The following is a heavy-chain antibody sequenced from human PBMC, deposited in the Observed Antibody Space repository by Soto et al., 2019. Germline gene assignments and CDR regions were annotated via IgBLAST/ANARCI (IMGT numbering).Heavy chain of an antibody. Sequence: ASVKVSCKATGYTFTSYGISWVRQAPGQGLEWIGWISAYNGNTNYAQKLQGRVTMTTDTSTSTAYMELRSLRSDDTALYYCARAPPSMVLFDWGHVTLVTVSS. CDR1: GYTFTSYG. D-gene: IGHD3-10*01. V-gene: IGHV1-18*01. CDR3: ARAPPSMVLFD. CDR2: ISAYNGNT. J-gene: IGHJ4*01.